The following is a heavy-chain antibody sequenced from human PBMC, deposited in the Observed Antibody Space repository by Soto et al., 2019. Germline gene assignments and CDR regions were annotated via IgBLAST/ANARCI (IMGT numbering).Heavy chain of an antibody. D-gene: IGHD4-4*01. CDR2: INSDGSRT. CDR3: ARETYRGFYFDY. Sequence: GGSRNHWGAAAEFTFADYRRRWVRQAPGKGLVWVSRINSDGSRTSYADSVTGRFTISRDNAKNTLYLQMNSLRVEDTALYYCARETYRGFYFDYWGQGTLVTGSS. V-gene: IGHV3-74*01. CDR1: EFTFADYR. J-gene: IGHJ4*02.